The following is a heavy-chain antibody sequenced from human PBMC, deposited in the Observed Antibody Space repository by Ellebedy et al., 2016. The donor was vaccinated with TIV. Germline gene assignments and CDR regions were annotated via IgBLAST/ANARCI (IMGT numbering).Heavy chain of an antibody. D-gene: IGHD5-18*01. CDR3: ATLGYFDAFDI. J-gene: IGHJ3*02. V-gene: IGHV4-59*01. CDR1: GGSISSYF. CDR2: VHYSGST. Sequence: SETLSLTXTVSGGSISSYFWSWIRQPPGKGLEWIGYVHYSGSTNYNPSLKSRVTISVDTSKNEFSLKLSSVTAADTAVYYCATLGYFDAFDIWGQGAMVTVSS.